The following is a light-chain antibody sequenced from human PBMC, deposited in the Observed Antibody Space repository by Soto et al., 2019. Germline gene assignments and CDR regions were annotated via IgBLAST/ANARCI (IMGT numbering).Light chain of an antibody. CDR2: SNN. J-gene: IGLJ2*01. V-gene: IGLV1-44*01. CDR3: AAWDDRLNGVV. CDR1: SSNIGSNT. Sequence: QSVLTQPPSASGTHGQRVTIACSGSSSNIGSNTVNWYQQLPGTAPKVLIYSNNQRPSGVPDRFSGSKSATSASLAISGLQSDDEAEYYCAAWDDRLNGVVFGGGTKLTVL.